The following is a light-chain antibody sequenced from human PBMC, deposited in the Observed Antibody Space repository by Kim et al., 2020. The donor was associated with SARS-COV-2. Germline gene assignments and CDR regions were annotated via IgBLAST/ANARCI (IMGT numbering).Light chain of an antibody. CDR3: NSRESGVNHVV. V-gene: IGLV3-19*01. CDR1: SLRSYY. J-gene: IGLJ3*02. CDR2: EKN. Sequence: ALGQTVRITCQGDSLRSYYASWYQQKPGQAPVLVIYEKNNRPSGIPDRFSSSSSGNTASLTITGAQAEDEADYYCNSRESGVNHVVFGGGTQLTVL.